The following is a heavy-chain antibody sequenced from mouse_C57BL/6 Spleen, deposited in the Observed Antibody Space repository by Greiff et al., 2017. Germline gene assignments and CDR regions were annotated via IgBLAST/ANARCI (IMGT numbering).Heavy chain of an antibody. D-gene: IGHD3-3*01. V-gene: IGHV1-7*01. CDR1: GYTFTSYW. J-gene: IGHJ4*01. CDR3: ARSRDPYAMDY. Sequence: VQLQQSGAELAKPGASVKLSCTASGYTFTSYWMHWVKQRPGQGLEWIGYINPSSGYTKYNQKFKDKATLTADKSSSNAYMQLSSLTYEDSAVYYCARSRDPYAMDYWGQGTSVTVSS. CDR2: INPSSGYT.